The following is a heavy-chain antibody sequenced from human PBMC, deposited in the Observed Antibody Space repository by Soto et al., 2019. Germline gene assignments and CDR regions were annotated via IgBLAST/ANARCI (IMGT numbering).Heavy chain of an antibody. V-gene: IGHV4-34*01. CDR2: INHNGST. J-gene: IGHJ6*02. Sequence: QVQLQQWGAGLLKPSETLSLTCAVYGGSFSGYNWSWIRQPPGKGLEWIGEINHNGSTNYKPALKSRVTISLDTSMTQFSLKLSSVTAADTAVYYGAGGVGAAAGTAPYDGMDVWGQGTTVTVSS. D-gene: IGHD6-13*01. CDR3: AGGVGAAAGTAPYDGMDV. CDR1: GGSFSGYN.